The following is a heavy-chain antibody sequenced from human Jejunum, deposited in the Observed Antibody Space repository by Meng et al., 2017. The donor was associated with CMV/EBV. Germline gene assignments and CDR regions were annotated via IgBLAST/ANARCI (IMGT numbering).Heavy chain of an antibody. D-gene: IGHD4-17*01. V-gene: IGHV4-39*06. CDR1: GGSISSTSYY. CDR3: ARDALREGYFDL. J-gene: IGHJ2*01. Sequence: RLQRQESGPGLVKPSETLSLSCTVSGGSISSTSYYWVWIRQPPGKGLEWIGGVYYSGNTYYNPSLKSRVTLSVDTSKNQFSLKLNSVTAADTAVYHCARDALREGYFDLWGRGTLVTVSS. CDR2: VYYSGNT.